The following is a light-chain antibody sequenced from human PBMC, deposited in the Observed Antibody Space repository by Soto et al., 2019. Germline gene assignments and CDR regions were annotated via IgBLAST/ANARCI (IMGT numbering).Light chain of an antibody. CDR3: SSYAGITTLV. V-gene: IGLV2-8*01. CDR1: SSDVGGYNY. Sequence: QSALTQPPSASGSPGQSVTISCTGTSSDVGGYNYVSWYQQHPGKAPKLIIYEVIKRPSGVPDRCSGSKSGNTASLTVSGLQAEDEADYYCSSYAGITTLVFGGGTKLTV. J-gene: IGLJ2*01. CDR2: EVI.